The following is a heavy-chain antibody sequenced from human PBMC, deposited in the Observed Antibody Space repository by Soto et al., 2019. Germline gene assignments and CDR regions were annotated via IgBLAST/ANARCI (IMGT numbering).Heavy chain of an antibody. D-gene: IGHD3-9*01. CDR3: ARDLTYYDILPAPPGFDP. Sequence: SVKVSCTASGGTFSSYAISWVRQAPGQGLEWMGGIIRIFGTANYAQKLQVRVTRTKDTSTSTAYRELRSLRSDDTAVYYCARDLTYYDILPAPPGFDPWGQGTRVTVSS. CDR1: GGTFSSYA. CDR2: IIRIFGTA. J-gene: IGHJ5*02. V-gene: IGHV1-69*05.